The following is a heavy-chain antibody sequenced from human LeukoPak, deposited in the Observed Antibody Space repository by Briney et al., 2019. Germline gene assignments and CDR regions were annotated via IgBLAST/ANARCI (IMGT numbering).Heavy chain of an antibody. J-gene: IGHJ5*02. CDR1: GFTFSSYS. D-gene: IGHD2-8*01. CDR2: ISTSRTTI. V-gene: IGHV3-48*01. CDR3: ARGAAMDGPYNWFDP. Sequence: GGPLRLSCAASGFTFSSYSMNWVRQAPGKGLEWVSYISTSRTTIYYADSVKGRFTISRDNAKNSVDLQMNSLRAEDTAGYYCARGAAMDGPYNWFDPRRQRTLVTVSS.